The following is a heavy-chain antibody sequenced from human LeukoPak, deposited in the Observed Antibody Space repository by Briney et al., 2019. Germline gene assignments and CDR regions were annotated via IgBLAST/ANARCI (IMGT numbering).Heavy chain of an antibody. CDR3: ARDSEFDSSGYSPPLQY. D-gene: IGHD3-22*01. V-gene: IGHV3-33*01. CDR2: IWYDGSDK. CDR1: GFTFSNYG. Sequence: ERSLRLSCAASGFTFSNYGMHWVRQAPGKGLEWVAVIWYDGSDKYYADPVKGRFTISRDNSKNTLYLQMNSLRAEDTAVYYCARDSEFDSSGYSPPLQYWGQGTLVTVSS. J-gene: IGHJ4*02.